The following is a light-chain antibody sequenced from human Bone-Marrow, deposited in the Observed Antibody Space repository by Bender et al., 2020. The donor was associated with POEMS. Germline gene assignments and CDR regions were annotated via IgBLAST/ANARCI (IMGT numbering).Light chain of an antibody. CDR3: QAWDSRTGV. CDR1: GLTKEY. Sequence: SYELTQSPSMSVSPGQTARITCSGDGLTKEYAYWYQQKAGQAPVLMIYKDVERPSLIPERFSGSSSGTIATLTISGVQAEDEADYYCQAWDSRTGVFGTGTKVSVL. V-gene: IGLV3-25*03. J-gene: IGLJ1*01. CDR2: KDV.